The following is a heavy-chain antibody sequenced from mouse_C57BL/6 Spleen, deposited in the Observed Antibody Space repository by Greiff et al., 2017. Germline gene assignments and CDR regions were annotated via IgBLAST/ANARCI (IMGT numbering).Heavy chain of an antibody. J-gene: IGHJ2*01. CDR1: GYTFTSYT. V-gene: IGHV1-4*01. D-gene: IGHD3-1*01. CDR3: ARSGGARVYFDY. Sequence: QVHVKQSGAGLARPGASVKMSCKASGYTFTSYTMHWVKQRPGQGLEWIGYINPSSGYTKYNQKFKDKATLTADKSSSTAYMQLSSLTSEDSAVYYCARSGGARVYFDYWGQGTTLTVSS. CDR2: INPSSGYT.